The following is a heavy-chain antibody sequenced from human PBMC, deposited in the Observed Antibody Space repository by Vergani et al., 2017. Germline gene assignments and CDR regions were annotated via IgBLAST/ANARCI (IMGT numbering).Heavy chain of an antibody. CDR2: IYHSGST. V-gene: IGHV4-38-2*02. J-gene: IGHJ3*02. D-gene: IGHD6-19*01. CDR3: ARDHTVRGGWYVGAFDI. Sequence: QVQLQESGPGLVKPSETLSLTCTVSGYSISSGYYWGWIRQPPGKGLEWIGSIYHSGSTYYNPSLKSRVTISVDTSKNQFSLKLSSVTAADTAVYYCARDHTVRGGWYVGAFDIWGQGTMVTVSS. CDR1: GYSISSGYY.